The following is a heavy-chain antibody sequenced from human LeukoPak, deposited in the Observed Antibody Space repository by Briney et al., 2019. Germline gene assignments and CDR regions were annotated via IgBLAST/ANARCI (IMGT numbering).Heavy chain of an antibody. CDR2: ISSSSSTI. V-gene: IGHV3-48*04. D-gene: IGHD6-13*01. J-gene: IGHJ4*02. Sequence: GGSLRLSCAASGFTFSSYSMNWVRQAPGKGLEWVSYISSSSSTIYYADSVKGRFTISRDNAKNSLYLQMNSLRAEDTAVYYCAKDLQQQGDYWGQGTLVTVSS. CDR3: AKDLQQQGDY. CDR1: GFTFSSYS.